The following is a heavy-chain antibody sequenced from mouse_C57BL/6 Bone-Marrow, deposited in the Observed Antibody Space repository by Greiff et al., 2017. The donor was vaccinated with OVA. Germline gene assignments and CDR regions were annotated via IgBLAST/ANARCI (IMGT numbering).Heavy chain of an antibody. D-gene: IGHD2-1*01. J-gene: IGHJ2*01. CDR2: IYPGDGDT. CDR1: GYAFSSSW. V-gene: IGHV1-82*01. CDR3: ARGDYGNYGDY. Sequence: QVQLQQSGPELVKPGASVKISCKASGYAFSSSWMNWVKQRPGKGLEWIGRIYPGDGDTNYNGKFKGKATLTADKSSSTAYMQLSSLTSEDSAVYFCARGDYGNYGDYWGQGTTLTVSS.